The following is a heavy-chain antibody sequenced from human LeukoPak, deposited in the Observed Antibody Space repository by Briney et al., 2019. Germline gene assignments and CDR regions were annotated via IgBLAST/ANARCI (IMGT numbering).Heavy chain of an antibody. D-gene: IGHD2-21*01. V-gene: IGHV1-69*13. CDR1: GGTFISNA. J-gene: IGHJ1*01. CDR2: IVPIFGTA. Sequence: GASVKVSCKASGGTFISNAISWVRQAPGQGLEWMGGIVPIFGTAKYAQKFQGRVPITADESTSTVYMELSRLRSEDTAVYYCARDSSEFRSLIPHWGQGTLVTVSS. CDR3: ARDSSEFRSLIPH.